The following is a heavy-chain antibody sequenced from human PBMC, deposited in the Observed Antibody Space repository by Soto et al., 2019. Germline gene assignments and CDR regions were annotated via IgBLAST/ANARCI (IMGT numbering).Heavy chain of an antibody. V-gene: IGHV3-48*01. Sequence: PGGSLRLSWAASGFTFSSYSMNWVRQAPGKGLEWVSYISSSSSTIYYADSVKGRFTISRDNSKNTLYLQMNSLRAEDTAVYYCAKGEVSGYSYGWRGSGPYGMDVWGQGTTVTVSS. CDR3: AKGEVSGYSYGWRGSGPYGMDV. J-gene: IGHJ6*02. CDR1: GFTFSSYS. D-gene: IGHD5-18*01. CDR2: ISSSSSTI.